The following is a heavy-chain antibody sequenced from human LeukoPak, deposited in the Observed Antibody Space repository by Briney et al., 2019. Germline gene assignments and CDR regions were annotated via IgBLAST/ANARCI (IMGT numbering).Heavy chain of an antibody. CDR1: DVSLNSYY. CDR3: ARGVGIQRWFFFFDY. CDR2: IYYSGIT. Sequence: SETLSLTCTVSDVSLNSYYWSWIRQPPGKGLEWIGFIYYSGITDYNSSLKSRVTFSLDTAKSQISLQLNSVTAADAAIYYFARGVGIQRWFFFFDYWGQGILVSVSS. D-gene: IGHD5-18*01. V-gene: IGHV4-59*01. J-gene: IGHJ4*02.